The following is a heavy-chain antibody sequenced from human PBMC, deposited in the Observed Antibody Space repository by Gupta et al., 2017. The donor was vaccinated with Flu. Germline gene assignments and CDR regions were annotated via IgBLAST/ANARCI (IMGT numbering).Heavy chain of an antibody. CDR1: GGSIFSNY. Sequence: QVQLQESGPGLVKPSETLSLTCTVSGGSIFSNYWTWIRQPPGKGLEWIGYIYNSGTTNYNPSTNYNPSLKSRATISADTSRNQFSLKLSSVTAADTAIYYCARDDNSRPARLWGQGTLVTVSS. CDR3: ARDDNSRPARL. V-gene: IGHV4-59*01. D-gene: IGHD6-13*01. J-gene: IGHJ4*02. CDR2: IYNSGTT.